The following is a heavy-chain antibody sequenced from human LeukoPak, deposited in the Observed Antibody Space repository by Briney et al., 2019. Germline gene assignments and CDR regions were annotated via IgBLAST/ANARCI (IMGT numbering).Heavy chain of an antibody. Sequence: SETLPLTCTVSGGSISSYYWSWIRQPPGKGLEWIGYIYYSGSTNYNPSLKSPVTISVDTPKNQFSLKLSSVTAADTAVYYCARDRSLGAQLEFDYWGQGTLVTVSS. CDR3: ARDRSLGAQLEFDY. D-gene: IGHD6-13*01. CDR2: IYYSGST. V-gene: IGHV4-59*01. J-gene: IGHJ4*02. CDR1: GGSISSYY.